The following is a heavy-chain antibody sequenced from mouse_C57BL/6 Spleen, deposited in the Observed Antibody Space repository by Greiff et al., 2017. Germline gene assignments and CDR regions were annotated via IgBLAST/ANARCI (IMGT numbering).Heavy chain of an antibody. V-gene: IGHV3-6*01. J-gene: IGHJ1*03. CDR3: ARGPYGYDGYFDV. Sequence: EVQLQESGPGLVKPSQSLSLTCSVTGYSITSGYYWNWIRQFPGNKLEWMGYISYDGSNNYNPSLKNRISITRDTSKNQFFLKLNSVTTEDTATYYCARGPYGYDGYFDVWGTGTTVTVAS. CDR1: GYSITSGYY. CDR2: ISYDGSN. D-gene: IGHD2-2*01.